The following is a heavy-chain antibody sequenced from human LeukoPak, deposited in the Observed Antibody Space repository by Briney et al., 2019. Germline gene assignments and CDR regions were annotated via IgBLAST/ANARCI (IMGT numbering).Heavy chain of an antibody. D-gene: IGHD3-3*01. Sequence: ASVKVSCKASGYTFTSYDINCVRQATGQGLEWMGWMNPNSGNTGYAQKFQGRVTITRNTSISTAYMELSSLRSEDTAVYYCARGTYYDFWSGNWFDPWGQGTLVTVSS. CDR1: GYTFTSYD. J-gene: IGHJ5*02. CDR3: ARGTYYDFWSGNWFDP. CDR2: MNPNSGNT. V-gene: IGHV1-8*03.